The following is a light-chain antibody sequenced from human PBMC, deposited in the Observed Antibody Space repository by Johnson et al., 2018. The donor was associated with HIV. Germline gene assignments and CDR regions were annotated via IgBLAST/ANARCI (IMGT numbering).Light chain of an antibody. V-gene: IGLV1-51*02. CDR2: ENN. CDR1: YSNIGNNY. Sequence: QSVLTQPPSVSAAPRQTVTISCSVSYSNIGNNYVAWYQQLPGTAPKLLIYENNKRPSGIPDRFSGSKSGTSATLGITGRQAGDEADYYCGTWASSLSAGLYVFGTGTKVTVL. CDR3: GTWASSLSAGLYV. J-gene: IGLJ1*01.